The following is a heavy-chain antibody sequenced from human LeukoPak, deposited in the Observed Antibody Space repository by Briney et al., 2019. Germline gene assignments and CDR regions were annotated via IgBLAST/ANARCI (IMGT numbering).Heavy chain of an antibody. CDR2: IKQDGSEK. CDR3: AKDVDIVTTYFDY. D-gene: IGHD5-12*01. CDR1: GFTFSSYW. J-gene: IGHJ4*02. V-gene: IGHV3-7*03. Sequence: PGGSLRLSCAASGFTFSSYWMSWVRQAPGKGLEWVANIKQDGSEKFYVDSVKGRFTISRDNAKNSLYLQMNSLRAEDTAVYYCAKDVDIVTTYFDYWGQGTLVTVSS.